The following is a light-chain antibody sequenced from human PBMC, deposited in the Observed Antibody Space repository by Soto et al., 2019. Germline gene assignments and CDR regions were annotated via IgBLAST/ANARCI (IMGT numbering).Light chain of an antibody. Sequence: EIVMTQSPAFLSASPGERITLSCKASQSIANNLAWHQQKPGQAPRLLMYGASTRAADIPARFSGSGSGTEFSLTISSLQSEDWAIYYCKQYNDWPPRTFGQGIKVEIX. CDR3: KQYNDWPPRT. CDR1: QSIANN. CDR2: GAS. V-gene: IGKV3-15*01. J-gene: IGKJ1*01.